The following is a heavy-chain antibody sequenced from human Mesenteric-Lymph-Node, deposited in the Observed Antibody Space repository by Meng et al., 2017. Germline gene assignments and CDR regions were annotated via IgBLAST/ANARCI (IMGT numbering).Heavy chain of an antibody. J-gene: IGHJ4*02. CDR2: IYPRDSDT. CDR1: GYSFGTYW. D-gene: IGHD3-3*01. Sequence: GGSLRLSCQASGYSFGTYWIGWVRQTPGKGLEAMGIIYPRDSDTTYSPSFQGQVTISADKSAGTVYLQWSSLKASDTAIYFCARRGFDASGYYSFFDQWGQGTLVTVSS. V-gene: IGHV5-51*01. CDR3: ARRGFDASGYYSFFDQ.